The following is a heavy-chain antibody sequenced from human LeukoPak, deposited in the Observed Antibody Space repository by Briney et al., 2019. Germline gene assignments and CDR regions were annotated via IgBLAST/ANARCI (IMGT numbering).Heavy chain of an antibody. D-gene: IGHD3-10*01. CDR3: VKSIGVGSGSFPFDP. J-gene: IGHJ5*02. CDR2: ISSNGGST. CDR1: GFTFSSYA. Sequence: PGGSLRLAWSASGFTFSSYAMHWVRQAPGKVLEYVSAISSNGGSTYYADSVKGRFTISRDNSKNTLYLQISSLRAEDTAVYYCVKSIGVGSGSFPFDPWGQGTLVTVSS. V-gene: IGHV3-64D*06.